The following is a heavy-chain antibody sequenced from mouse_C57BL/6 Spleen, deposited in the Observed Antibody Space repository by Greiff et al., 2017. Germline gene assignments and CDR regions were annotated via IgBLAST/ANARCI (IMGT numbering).Heavy chain of an antibody. J-gene: IGHJ3*01. CDR2: INPNNGGT. CDR1: GYTFTDYN. V-gene: IGHV1-22*01. CDR3: ARDGNYGFAY. D-gene: IGHD2-1*01. Sequence: EVQVVESGPELVKPGASVKMSCKASGYTFTDYNMHWVKQSHGKSLEWIGYINPNNGGTSYNQKFKGKATSTVNKSSSTAYMELRSLTSEDSAVYYCARDGNYGFAYWGQGTLVTVSA.